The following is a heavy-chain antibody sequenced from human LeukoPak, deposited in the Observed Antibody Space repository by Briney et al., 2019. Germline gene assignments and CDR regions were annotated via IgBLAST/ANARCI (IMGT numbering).Heavy chain of an antibody. CDR1: GVSMRSYY. Sequence: KASETLSLTCTVSGVSMRSYYWSWIRQPPGKGLEWIGYIYYSGSTKYNPSLKSRVTISVDTSKNQFSLKLNSLTAADTAVYYCARGHTESADDYGNWFHPWGQGTLVTVSS. D-gene: IGHD5-12*01. J-gene: IGHJ5*02. V-gene: IGHV4-59*01. CDR2: IYYSGST. CDR3: ARGHTESADDYGNWFHP.